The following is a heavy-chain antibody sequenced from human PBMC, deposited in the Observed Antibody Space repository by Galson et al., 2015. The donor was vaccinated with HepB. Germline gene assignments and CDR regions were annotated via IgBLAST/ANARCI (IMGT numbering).Heavy chain of an antibody. CDR2: GNHVGNT. CDR1: GGIFSGYY. V-gene: IGHV4-34*01. CDR3: ARGGYGYCNGGSCHHYYYYMDV. D-gene: IGHD2-15*01. J-gene: IGHJ6*03. Sequence: TLSLTCAVYGGIFSGYYWTWIRQPPGKGLEWIGEGNHVGNTNYNPSLKSRATISVDTSKNHFSLKLSYVTAADTAVYYCARGGYGYCNGGSCHHYYYYMDVWGKGTTVTVSS.